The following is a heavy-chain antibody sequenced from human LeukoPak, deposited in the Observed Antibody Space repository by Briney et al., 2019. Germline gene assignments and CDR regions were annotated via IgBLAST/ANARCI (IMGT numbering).Heavy chain of an antibody. CDR3: ARDRIYHYFDY. Sequence: GGSLRLSCAASGFTFISYGMHWVRQAPGKGLEWVAVIWYDGSNKYYADSVKGRFTISRDNSKNTLYLQMSSLRAEDTAVYYCARDRIYHYFDYWGQGTLVTVSS. D-gene: IGHD5/OR15-5a*01. CDR2: IWYDGSNK. V-gene: IGHV3-33*01. CDR1: GFTFISYG. J-gene: IGHJ4*02.